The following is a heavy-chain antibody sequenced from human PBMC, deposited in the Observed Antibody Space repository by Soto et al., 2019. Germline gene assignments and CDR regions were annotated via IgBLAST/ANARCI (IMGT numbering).Heavy chain of an antibody. J-gene: IGHJ6*02. CDR3: ARESETGTTNYYYYGMDV. CDR1: GFTFSSYA. CDR2: ISYDGSNK. Sequence: PGGSLRLSCAASGFTFSSYALHWVRQAPGKGLEWVALISYDGSNKYYADSVKGRFTISRDNSKNTLYLQMNSLRAEDTAVYYCARESETGTTNYYYYGMDVWGQGTTVTVSS. D-gene: IGHD1-1*01. V-gene: IGHV3-30-3*01.